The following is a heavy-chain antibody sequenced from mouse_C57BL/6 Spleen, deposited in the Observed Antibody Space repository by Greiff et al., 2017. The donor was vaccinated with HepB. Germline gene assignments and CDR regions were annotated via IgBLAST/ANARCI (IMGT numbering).Heavy chain of an antibody. CDR3: ARPRYGSSYWFAY. D-gene: IGHD1-1*01. CDR2: IDPSDSYT. V-gene: IGHV1-69*01. CDR1: GYTFTSYW. Sequence: QVQLQQPGAELVMPGASVKLSCKASGYTFTSYWMHWVKQRPGQGLEWIGEIDPSDSYTNYNQKFKGKSTLTVDKSSSTAYMQLSSLTSEDSAVYYCARPRYGSSYWFAYWGQGTLVTVSA. J-gene: IGHJ3*01.